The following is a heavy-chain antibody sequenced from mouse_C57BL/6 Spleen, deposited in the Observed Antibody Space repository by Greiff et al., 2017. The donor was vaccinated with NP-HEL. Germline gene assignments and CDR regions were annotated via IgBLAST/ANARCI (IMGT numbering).Heavy chain of an antibody. V-gene: IGHV1-69*01. D-gene: IGHD2-5*01. CDR3: ARRNSKGYAMDY. Sequence: VKLQQPGAELVMPGASVKLSCKASGYTFTSYWMHWVKQRPGQGLEWIGEIDPSDSYTNYNQKFKGKSTLTVDKSSSTAYMQLSSLTSEDSAVYYCARRNSKGYAMDYWGQGTSVTVSS. CDR1: GYTFTSYW. CDR2: IDPSDSYT. J-gene: IGHJ4*01.